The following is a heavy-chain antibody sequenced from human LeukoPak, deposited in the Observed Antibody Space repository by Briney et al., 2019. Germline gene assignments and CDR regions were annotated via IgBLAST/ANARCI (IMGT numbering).Heavy chain of an antibody. Sequence: GASVKVSCKASGGTFSRNTISWVRQAPGQGLEWMGGISPLFGTRNYAQKFQGRVSLTADESSTTAYMEMSSLTSDDTAVYYCAVVHGGPTTGWFDPWGQGSLVTVSS. V-gene: IGHV1-69*13. CDR2: ISPLFGTR. J-gene: IGHJ5*02. CDR1: GGTFSRNT. CDR3: AVVHGGPTTGWFDP. D-gene: IGHD5-12*01.